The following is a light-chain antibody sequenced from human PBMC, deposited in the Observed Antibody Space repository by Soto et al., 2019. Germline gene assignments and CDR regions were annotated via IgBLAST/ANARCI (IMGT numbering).Light chain of an antibody. CDR2: DVT. J-gene: IGLJ1*01. V-gene: IGLV2-11*01. CDR1: NSDVGTFYF. CDR3: CSYAGSYTYV. Sequence: QSVLTQPASVSGSPGQSITISCTGTNSDVGTFYFVSWYQQYPDKGPKLIIYDVTERPSGVPDRFSGSKSGNTASLTISGLQAEDEADYYCCSYAGSYTYVFGSGTKVTVL.